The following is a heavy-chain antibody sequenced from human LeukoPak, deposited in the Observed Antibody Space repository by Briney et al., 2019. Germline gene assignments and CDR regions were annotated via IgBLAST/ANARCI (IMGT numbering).Heavy chain of an antibody. Sequence: GGSLRLSCAASGLTFSNSAMNWVRQAPGKGLECVSSVSTSGGTYYADSVKGRFTISRDNSKNTLYLQMNSLRAEDTAVYYRAKDNERFGEFRVLYWYFDLWGRGTLVTVSS. CDR3: AKDNERFGEFRVLYWYFDL. J-gene: IGHJ2*01. CDR1: GLTFSNSA. V-gene: IGHV3-23*01. CDR2: VSTSGGT. D-gene: IGHD3-10*01.